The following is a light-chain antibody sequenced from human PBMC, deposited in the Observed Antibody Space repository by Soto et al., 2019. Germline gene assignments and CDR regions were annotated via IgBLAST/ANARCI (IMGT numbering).Light chain of an antibody. CDR2: SAS. Sequence: EIVLTQSPGTLSSSPGERASLSCRASQSVSSNYLAWYQQKPGQAPRLLIYSASSRATGIPDRFSGSGSGTDFTLTISRLEPEDCAVFFCQHYDSSPPTFGQGTKVEIK. CDR3: QHYDSSPPT. J-gene: IGKJ1*01. CDR1: QSVSSNY. V-gene: IGKV3-20*01.